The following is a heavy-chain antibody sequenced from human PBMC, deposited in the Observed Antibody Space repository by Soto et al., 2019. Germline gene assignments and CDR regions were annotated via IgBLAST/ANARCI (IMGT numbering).Heavy chain of an antibody. CDR2: IYHSGST. V-gene: IGHV4-38-2*02. Sequence: QVQLQESGPGLVKPSETLSLTCAVSGYSISSGYYWGWIRQPPGKGLEWIGSIYHSGSTYYNPSLKSRVTISVDTSKNQFSLKLSSVTAADTAVYYCARDGQYYYDSSGYDYAGTFDYWGQGTLVTVSS. CDR3: ARDGQYYYDSSGYDYAGTFDY. D-gene: IGHD3-22*01. J-gene: IGHJ4*02. CDR1: GYSISSGYY.